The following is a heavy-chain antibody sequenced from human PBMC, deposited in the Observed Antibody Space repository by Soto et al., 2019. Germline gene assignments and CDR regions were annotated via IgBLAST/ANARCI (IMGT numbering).Heavy chain of an antibody. V-gene: IGHV3-23*01. CDR2: IGGSGGGT. CDR1: GFTFSIYA. D-gene: IGHD3-22*01. CDR3: AKDAPGSGWLSDY. J-gene: IGHJ4*02. Sequence: QSGGSLRLSGAASGFTFSIYAMSWVRQAPGKGLEWVSTIGGSGGGTSYADFVRGRFTISRDDSGNTLYLQMNSLRAEDTAVYYCAKDAPGSGWLSDYWGRGTLVTVSS.